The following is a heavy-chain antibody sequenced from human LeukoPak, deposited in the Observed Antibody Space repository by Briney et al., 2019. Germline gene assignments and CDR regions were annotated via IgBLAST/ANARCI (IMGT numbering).Heavy chain of an antibody. V-gene: IGHV3-48*01. D-gene: IGHD1-20*01. J-gene: IGHJ4*02. CDR2: ISTSSDTI. CDR1: GFTFTRYS. CDR3: ARDHNWNFDY. Sequence: PGGSLRLSCAASGFTFTRYSLNWVRQAPGKGLEWISYISTSSDTIRYADSVKGRFTISRDNAKNSLYLQMNSLRAEDTAVYYCARDHNWNFDYWGQGTLVTVSS.